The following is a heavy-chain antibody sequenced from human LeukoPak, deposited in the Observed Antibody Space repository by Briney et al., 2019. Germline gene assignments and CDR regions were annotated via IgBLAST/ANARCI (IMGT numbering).Heavy chain of an antibody. V-gene: IGHV1-18*01. Sequence: GASVKVSCKASGYTFTSFDISWVRQAPGQGLEWMGWISVYNGDTNYAQKLQDRVTMTTDTSTSTAYMELRSLRSDDTAVYYCARVSRGVNICDSRGQGTLVTVSS. J-gene: IGHJ4*02. CDR1: GYTFTSFD. CDR3: ARVSRGVNICDS. D-gene: IGHD2/OR15-2a*01. CDR2: ISVYNGDT.